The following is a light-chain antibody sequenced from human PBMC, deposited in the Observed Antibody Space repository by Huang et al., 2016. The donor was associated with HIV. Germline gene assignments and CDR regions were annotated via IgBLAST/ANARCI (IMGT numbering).Light chain of an antibody. V-gene: IGKV3-15*01. CDR2: GSS. Sequence: EIVMTQSPANLSVTPGQRVTLSCRANRSVSTNLAWYQQRHGQAPRLLIYGSSTRAPCIPARFSGSGSGTDFSLTISSLQSEDFALYYCHQYNNWLLSFGGGTRV. CDR1: RSVSTN. CDR3: HQYNNWLLS. J-gene: IGKJ4*01.